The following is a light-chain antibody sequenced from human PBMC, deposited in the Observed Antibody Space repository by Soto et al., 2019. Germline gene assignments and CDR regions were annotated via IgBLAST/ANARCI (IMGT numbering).Light chain of an antibody. Sequence: EIVLTQSPATLSLSPWERATLSCRASQSVSSYLAWYQQKPGQAPRLLIYDASNRATGIPARFSGSGSGTDFTLTISSLEPEDFAVYYCQQRSNWPPVTFGGGTKVDNK. CDR2: DAS. CDR1: QSVSSY. J-gene: IGKJ4*01. CDR3: QQRSNWPPVT. V-gene: IGKV3-11*01.